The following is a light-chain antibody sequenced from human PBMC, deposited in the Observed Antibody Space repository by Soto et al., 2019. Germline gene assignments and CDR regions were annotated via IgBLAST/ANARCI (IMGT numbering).Light chain of an antibody. Sequence: DIVMTQFPLSLSVVPGEPASISCTSSQSLLQTNGNNYLDWYLQRPGQSPQLLIYLTSNRSAGVPDRFSGSGSGKDFTLKISRVEADDVGVYFCMQALRTPLNLGPGTKVNL. CDR1: QSLLQTNGNNY. CDR3: MQALRTPLN. J-gene: IGKJ3*01. CDR2: LTS. V-gene: IGKV2-28*01.